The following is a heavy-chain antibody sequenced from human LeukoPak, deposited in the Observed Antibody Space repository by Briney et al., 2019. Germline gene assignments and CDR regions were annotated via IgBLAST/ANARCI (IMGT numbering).Heavy chain of an antibody. V-gene: IGHV3-23*01. Sequence: PGGSLRLSCAASGFTFSNYAMNWVRQAPGKGLEWVSGISGSGGSTYYADSVKGRFTISRDNSENTLYLQTNGLRAEDTALYYCAKAATGSRTYNAFDIWGQGTMVTVSS. J-gene: IGHJ3*02. CDR3: AKAATGSRTYNAFDI. D-gene: IGHD1-1*01. CDR2: ISGSGGST. CDR1: GFTFSNYA.